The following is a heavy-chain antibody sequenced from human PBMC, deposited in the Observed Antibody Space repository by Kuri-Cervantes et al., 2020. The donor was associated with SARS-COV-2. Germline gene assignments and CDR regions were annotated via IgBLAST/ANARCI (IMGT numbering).Heavy chain of an antibody. CDR3: TSRTMDV. V-gene: IGHV3-73*01. CDR1: GFTFSGSA. Sequence: GESLKISCAASGFTFSGSAMHWVRQASGKGLEWVGRIRSKANSYATACAASVEGRFTISRDDSKNTAYLQMNSLKTEDTAVYYCTSRTMDVWGQGTTVTVSS. J-gene: IGHJ6*02. CDR2: IRSKANSYAT.